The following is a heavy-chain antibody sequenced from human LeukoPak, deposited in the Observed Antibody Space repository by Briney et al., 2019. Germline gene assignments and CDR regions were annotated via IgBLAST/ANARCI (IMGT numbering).Heavy chain of an antibody. J-gene: IGHJ5*02. CDR1: GGSISSGGYY. Sequence: PSETLSLTCTVSGGSISSGGYYWSWIRQPPGKGLEWIGYIYHSGSTYYNPSLKSRVTISVDRSKNQFSLKLSSVTAADTAVYYCARAHITMIVVRGFDPWGQGTLVTVSS. D-gene: IGHD3-22*01. V-gene: IGHV4-30-2*01. CDR2: IYHSGST. CDR3: ARAHITMIVVRGFDP.